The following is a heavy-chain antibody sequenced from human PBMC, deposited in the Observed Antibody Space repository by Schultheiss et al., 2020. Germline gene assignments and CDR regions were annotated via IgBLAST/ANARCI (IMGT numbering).Heavy chain of an antibody. J-gene: IGHJ5*02. D-gene: IGHD3-3*01. CDR2: ISGSGGST. CDR1: GFTVSSNY. CDR3: ASTRFLLWFDP. Sequence: GGSLRLSCAASGFTVSSNYMSWVRQAPGKGLEWVSAISGSGGSTYYADSVKGRFTISRDNSKNTLYLQMNSLRAEDTAVYYCASTRFLLWFDPWGQGTLVTVSS. V-gene: IGHV3-23*01.